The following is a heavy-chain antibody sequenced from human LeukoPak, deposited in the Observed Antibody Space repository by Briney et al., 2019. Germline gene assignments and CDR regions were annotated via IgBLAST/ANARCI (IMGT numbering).Heavy chain of an antibody. Sequence: SETLSLTCTVSGGSINTYYWSWIRQPPGKGLEWIGYIYYTGSTNYNPSLKSRVTISVDTSKNQFSLKLSSVTAADTAVYYCAKRGGVTMVRGGPHRKNWFDPWGQGTLVTVSS. CDR3: AKRGGVTMVRGGPHRKNWFDP. J-gene: IGHJ5*02. CDR1: GGSINTYY. D-gene: IGHD3-10*01. V-gene: IGHV4-59*12. CDR2: IYYTGST.